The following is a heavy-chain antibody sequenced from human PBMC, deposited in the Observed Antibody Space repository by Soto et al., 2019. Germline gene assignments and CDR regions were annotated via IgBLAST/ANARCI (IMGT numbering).Heavy chain of an antibody. D-gene: IGHD7-27*01. J-gene: IGHJ4*02. CDR2: IWYDGSIT. CDR1: GFIFSSFG. Sequence: GGSLRLSCAASGFIFSSFGMHWVRQAPGKGLEWVAHIWYDGSITYYADSVKGRFTISRDNSRNTLYLQMNSLRAEDTAVYHCVRDLLGSGGHFDYWGQGTPVTV. V-gene: IGHV3-33*01. CDR3: VRDLLGSGGHFDY.